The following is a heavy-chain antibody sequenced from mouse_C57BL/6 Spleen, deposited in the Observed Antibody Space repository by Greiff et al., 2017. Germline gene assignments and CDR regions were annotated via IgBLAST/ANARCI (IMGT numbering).Heavy chain of an antibody. Sequence: DVHLVESEGGLVQPGSSMKLSCTASGFTFSDYYMAWVRQVPEKGLEWVANINYDGSSTYYLDSLKSRFIISIDNAKNILYLQMSSLKSEDTATYYCARADYYGSSYYFDYWGQGTTLTVSS. CDR3: ARADYYGSSYYFDY. D-gene: IGHD1-1*01. V-gene: IGHV5-16*01. J-gene: IGHJ2*01. CDR1: GFTFSDYY. CDR2: INYDGSST.